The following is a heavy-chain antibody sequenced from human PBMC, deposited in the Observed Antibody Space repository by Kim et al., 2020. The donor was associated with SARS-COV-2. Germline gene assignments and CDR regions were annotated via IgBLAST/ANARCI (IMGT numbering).Heavy chain of an antibody. CDR2: ISSSGSTI. D-gene: IGHD2-2*01. J-gene: IGHJ6*03. V-gene: IGHV3-11*01. CDR3: ARDRQWYLLRGHYYYYYYVDV. Sequence: GGSLRLSCAASGFTFSNYYMSWIRQAPGKGLECVSYISSSGSTIYYADSVKGRFTISRDNAKNSLYLQMNSLRAEDTAVYYCARDRQWYLLRGHYYYYYYVDVWGKGTTGTVSS. CDR1: GFTFSNYY.